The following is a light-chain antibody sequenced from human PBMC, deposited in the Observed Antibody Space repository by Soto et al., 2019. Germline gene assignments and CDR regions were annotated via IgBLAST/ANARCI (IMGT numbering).Light chain of an antibody. CDR2: GAS. Sequence: ESVLTQSPGPLSLSPGERATLSCRASQSISSSYLAWYQQKPGQAPRLLIFGASSRATGIQDRFSGSGSGTDFTLTISRLEPEDFATYYCQQYETFGQGTKVEF. CDR3: QQYET. J-gene: IGKJ1*01. V-gene: IGKV3-20*01. CDR1: QSISSSY.